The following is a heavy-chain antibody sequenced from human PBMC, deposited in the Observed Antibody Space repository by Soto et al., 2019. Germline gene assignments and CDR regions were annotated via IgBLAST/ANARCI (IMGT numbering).Heavy chain of an antibody. Sequence: SETLSLTCTVSGHSMSNTDYFWGWIRQPPGKGLQWIGEIYHSGSTNYNPSLKSRVTISVDKSKNRFSLKLNSVTAADTAVYYCARQRRYFDSVWGQGTLVTVSS. D-gene: IGHD3-9*01. CDR1: GHSMSNTDYF. J-gene: IGHJ4*02. CDR3: ARQRRYFDSV. V-gene: IGHV4-39*07. CDR2: IYHSGST.